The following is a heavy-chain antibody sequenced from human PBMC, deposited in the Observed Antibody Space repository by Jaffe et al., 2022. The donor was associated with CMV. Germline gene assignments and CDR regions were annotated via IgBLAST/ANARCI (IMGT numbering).Heavy chain of an antibody. CDR1: GFTFGDYA. CDR3: TRNPAPDYDFWSGYSYYYYGMDV. CDR2: IRSKAYGGTT. V-gene: IGHV3-49*05. Sequence: EVQLVESGGGLVKPGRSLRLSCTASGFTFGDYAMSWFRQAPGKGLEWVGFIRSKAYGGTTEYAASVKGRFTISRDDSKSIAYLQMNSLKTEDTAVYYCTRNPAPDYDFWSGYSYYYYGMDVWGQGTTVTVSS. J-gene: IGHJ6*02. D-gene: IGHD3-3*01.